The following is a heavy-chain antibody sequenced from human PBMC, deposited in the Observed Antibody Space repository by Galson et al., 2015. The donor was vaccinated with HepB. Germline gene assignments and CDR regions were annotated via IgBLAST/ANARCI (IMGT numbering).Heavy chain of an antibody. V-gene: IGHV2-70*11. Sequence: PALVKPTQTLTLTCSVSGFSLSNYGVCVSWIRQSPGKALEWLARIDWDNDKHYSPSLKTRLTISKDTSKNQVFLTMTNMDPVDTATYFCARIGSTRCSEDYWGQGALVTVSS. CDR3: ARIGSTRCSEDY. CDR1: GFSLSNYGVC. J-gene: IGHJ4*02. CDR2: IDWDNDK. D-gene: IGHD2-2*01.